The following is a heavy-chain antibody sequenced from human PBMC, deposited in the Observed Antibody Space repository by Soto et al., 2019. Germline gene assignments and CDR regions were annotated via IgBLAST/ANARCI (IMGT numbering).Heavy chain of an antibody. D-gene: IGHD3-22*01. Sequence: EVQLVESGGGLVQPGGSLRLSCAASGFTVSSNYMSWVRQAPGKGLEWVSVIYSGGSTYYADSVKGRFTISRDNSKNTLYLQMNSLRAEDTAVYYCARYYYDSSGYHYGFDYWGQGTLVTVSS. CDR3: ARYYYDSSGYHYGFDY. V-gene: IGHV3-66*01. J-gene: IGHJ4*02. CDR1: GFTVSSNY. CDR2: IYSGGST.